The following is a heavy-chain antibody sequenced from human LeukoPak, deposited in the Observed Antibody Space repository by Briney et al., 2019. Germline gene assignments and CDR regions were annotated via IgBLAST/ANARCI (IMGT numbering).Heavy chain of an antibody. J-gene: IGHJ4*02. CDR2: ISAYNGNT. CDR3: ASTRGSHVLTPYFDY. Sequence: ASVSVSCKASVYTFTTYGISWVRQAPGQGLEWMGWISAYNGNTKYTQKFQGRVTMTTDTSTSTAYMELRSLRSDDTAVYYCASTRGSHVLTPYFDYWGQGTLVTVSS. D-gene: IGHD3-16*01. CDR1: VYTFTTYG. V-gene: IGHV1-18*01.